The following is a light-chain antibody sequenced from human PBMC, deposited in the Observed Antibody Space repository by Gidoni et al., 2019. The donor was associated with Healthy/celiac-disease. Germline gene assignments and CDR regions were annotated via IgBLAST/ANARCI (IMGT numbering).Light chain of an antibody. Sequence: DIQMTQSPSTLSASVGDRVTITCRASPSISSWLAWYQQKPGKAPKLLIYDASSLESGVPSRFSGSGSGTEFTLTISILQPDDFATYYCQQYNSYPLTFGGGTKVEIK. CDR2: DAS. CDR1: PSISSW. J-gene: IGKJ4*01. V-gene: IGKV1-5*01. CDR3: QQYNSYPLT.